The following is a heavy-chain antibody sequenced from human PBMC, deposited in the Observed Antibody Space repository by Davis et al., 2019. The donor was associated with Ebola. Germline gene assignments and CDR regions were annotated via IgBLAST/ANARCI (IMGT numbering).Heavy chain of an antibody. V-gene: IGHV5-51*01. J-gene: IGHJ4*02. D-gene: IGHD3-10*01. CDR3: ATGTWFGDY. CDR2: IYPGDSDI. CDR1: GFTFTNSW. Sequence: GESLKISCQGVGFTFTNSWIGWVRQMSGKGLEWMGIIYPGDSDIRVSPSFQGQVTISADKSISTAYLQWSSLKASDTAMYYCATGTWFGDYWGQGTLVTVSS.